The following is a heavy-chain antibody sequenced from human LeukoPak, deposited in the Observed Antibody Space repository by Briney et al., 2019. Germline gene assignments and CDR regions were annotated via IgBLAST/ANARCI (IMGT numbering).Heavy chain of an antibody. V-gene: IGHV4-31*03. J-gene: IGHJ6*02. CDR2: IYYSGST. CDR1: GGSISSGGYN. Sequence: TSQTLSLTCTVSGGSISSGGYNWSWIRQHPGRGLEWIGYIYYSGSTYYNPSLVSRVTISVDTSKNQFSLKLSSVTAADTAVYYCARHSTTVTVLSLNYYYGMDVWGQGTTVTVSS. CDR3: ARHSTTVTVLSLNYYYGMDV. D-gene: IGHD4-17*01.